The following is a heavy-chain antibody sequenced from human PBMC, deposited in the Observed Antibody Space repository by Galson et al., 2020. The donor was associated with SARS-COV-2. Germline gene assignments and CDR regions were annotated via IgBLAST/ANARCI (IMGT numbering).Heavy chain of an antibody. CDR1: GGSISSSSYY. CDR3: ARLYSSGWYDGCFDY. CDR2: IYYSGST. V-gene: IGHV4-39*01. J-gene: IGHJ4*02. D-gene: IGHD6-19*01. Sequence: SETLSLTCTVSGGSISSSSYYWGWIRQPPGKGLEWIGSIYYSGSTYYNPSLKSRVTISVDTSKNQFSLKLSSVTAADTAVYYCARLYSSGWYDGCFDYWGQGTLVTVSS.